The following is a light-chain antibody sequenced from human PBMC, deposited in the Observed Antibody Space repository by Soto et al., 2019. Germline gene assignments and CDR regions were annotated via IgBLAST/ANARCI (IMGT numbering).Light chain of an antibody. V-gene: IGKV3D-15*01. CDR3: QQYDDWLRLT. CDR2: GAS. Sequence: EIVMTQSPATLSVSPGERATLSCRAGQSVNIYLAWYQQKPGQAPRLLIFGASSRATGIPARFSGSGSGTEFNLTISSLQSEDFAVYFCQQYDDWLRLTFGGGTKVEIK. J-gene: IGKJ4*01. CDR1: QSVNIY.